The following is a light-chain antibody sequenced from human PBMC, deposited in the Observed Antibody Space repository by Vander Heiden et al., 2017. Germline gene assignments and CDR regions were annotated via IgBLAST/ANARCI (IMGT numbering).Light chain of an antibody. J-gene: IGKJ2*01. CDR3: QQRSNWPRYT. Sequence: EIVSTQSPATLSLSPGERATLSCRASQSVSSYLAWYQQKPGQAPRLLIYDASNRATGIPARFSGSGSGTDFTLTISSLEPEDFAVHYCQQRSNWPRYTFGQGTKLEIK. CDR2: DAS. CDR1: QSVSSY. V-gene: IGKV3-11*01.